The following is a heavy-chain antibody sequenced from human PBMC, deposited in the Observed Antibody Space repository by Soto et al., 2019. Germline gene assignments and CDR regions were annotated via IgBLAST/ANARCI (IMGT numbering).Heavy chain of an antibody. CDR2: ISAST. CDR3: AIRMYSTRWYYLNY. J-gene: IGHJ4*02. Sequence: EMQLLESGGSLVQAGGSLRLSCAASGFTFSSYALNWVRQAPGKGLEWVSGISASTYYTDSVKGRSTISRDTSKNTLYLQMNSLRAEDTAIYFCAIRMYSTRWYYLNYWGQGTLVPVSS. D-gene: IGHD6-13*01. V-gene: IGHV3-23*01. CDR1: GFTFSSYA.